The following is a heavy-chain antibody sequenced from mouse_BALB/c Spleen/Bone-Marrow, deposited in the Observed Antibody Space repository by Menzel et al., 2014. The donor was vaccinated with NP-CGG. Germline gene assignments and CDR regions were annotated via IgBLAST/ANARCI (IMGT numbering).Heavy chain of an antibody. CDR3: ARGSSYFDY. D-gene: IGHD1-1*01. Sequence: DVHLVESGGGLVKPGGSLKLSCAASGFTFSDYYMHWVRQTPEKRLEWVATISDGGSYTYYPDSVKGRFTISRDNAKNNLYLQMSSLKSEDTAMYYCARGSSYFDYWGQGTTLTVSS. J-gene: IGHJ2*01. CDR2: ISDGGSYT. V-gene: IGHV5-4*02. CDR1: GFTFSDYY.